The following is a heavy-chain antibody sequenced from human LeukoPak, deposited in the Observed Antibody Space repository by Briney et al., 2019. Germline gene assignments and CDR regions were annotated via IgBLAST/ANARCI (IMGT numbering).Heavy chain of an antibody. D-gene: IGHD4/OR15-4a*01. V-gene: IGHV4-61*01. CDR3: ARDSGLTRFDY. Sequence: SETLSLTCTVSGGSVSSDFYYCSWIRQPPGKGLEWIGYIYYSGSTKFNPSLKSRVTISLDTSKKQLSLKLSSVTAADTAVYYCARDSGLTRFDYWGQGTLVTVSS. CDR1: GGSVSSDFYY. CDR2: IYYSGST. J-gene: IGHJ4*02.